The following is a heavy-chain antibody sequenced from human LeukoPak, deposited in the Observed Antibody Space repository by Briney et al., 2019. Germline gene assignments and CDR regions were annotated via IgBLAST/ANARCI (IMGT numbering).Heavy chain of an antibody. V-gene: IGHV3-33*08. J-gene: IGHJ6*02. CDR1: GFTFSSYG. CDR3: ARDLDLSSGWYYGYYYYYGMDV. Sequence: PGRSLRLSCAASGFTFSSYGMHWVRQAPGKGLEWVAVIWYDGSNKYYADSVKGRFTISRDNSKNTLYLQMNSLRAEDTAVYYCARDLDLSSGWYYGYYYYYGMDVWGQGTTVTVSS. CDR2: IWYDGSNK. D-gene: IGHD6-19*01.